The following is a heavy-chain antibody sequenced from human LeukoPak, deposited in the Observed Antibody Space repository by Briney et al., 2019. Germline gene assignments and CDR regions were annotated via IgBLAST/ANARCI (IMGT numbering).Heavy chain of an antibody. Sequence: GESLKIFCKGSGYTFTNYWIGWVRQMPGKGLEWMGIIYPGDSDTRYSPSFQGQVTISADKSISTAYLQWSSLKASDTAMYYCARGSRIAAADYWGQGTLVTVSS. CDR2: IYPGDSDT. D-gene: IGHD6-13*01. CDR1: GYTFTNYW. J-gene: IGHJ4*02. CDR3: ARGSRIAAADY. V-gene: IGHV5-51*01.